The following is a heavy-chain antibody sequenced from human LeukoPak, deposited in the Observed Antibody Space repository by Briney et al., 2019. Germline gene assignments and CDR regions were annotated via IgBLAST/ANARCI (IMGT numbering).Heavy chain of an antibody. CDR3: ARTTMVRGTYYMDV. J-gene: IGHJ6*03. CDR1: GYSISSGYY. Sequence: SETLSLTCTVSGYSISSGYYWGWIRQPPGKGLEWIGTMYHTGISYYNPSLKSRVTISVDTSKNQFSLKVTSVTAADTAVCYCARTTMVRGTYYMDVWGKGTTVTISS. V-gene: IGHV4-38-2*02. D-gene: IGHD3-10*01. CDR2: MYHTGIS.